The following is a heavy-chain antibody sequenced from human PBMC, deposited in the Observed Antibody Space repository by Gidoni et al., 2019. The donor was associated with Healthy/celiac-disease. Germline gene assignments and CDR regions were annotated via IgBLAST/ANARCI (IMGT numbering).Heavy chain of an antibody. Sequence: QVQLVQSGAEVKKPGASVKFSCKASGSTFTSYYMHWVRQAPGQGLEWMGIINPSGGSTSYAQKFQGRVTMTRDTSTSTVYMELSSLRSEDTAVYYCAREANYYGSGQHNWFDPWGQGTLVTVSS. CDR1: GSTFTSYY. CDR2: INPSGGST. D-gene: IGHD3-10*01. J-gene: IGHJ5*02. CDR3: AREANYYGSGQHNWFDP. V-gene: IGHV1-46*01.